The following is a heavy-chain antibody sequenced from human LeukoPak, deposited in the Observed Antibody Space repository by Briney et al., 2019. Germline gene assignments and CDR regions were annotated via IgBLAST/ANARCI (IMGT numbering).Heavy chain of an antibody. CDR3: ARRRYDFWSGYPNDAFDI. CDR1: GYTFTSYG. Sequence: ASVKVSCKASGYTFTSYGISWVRQAPGQGLEWMGWISGYNGNTNSAQKFQGRVTMTTDTSTSTAYLELRTVRSDDTAVYYCARRRYDFWSGYPNDAFDIWGQGTMVTVSS. J-gene: IGHJ3*02. CDR2: ISGYNGNT. D-gene: IGHD3-3*01. V-gene: IGHV1-18*01.